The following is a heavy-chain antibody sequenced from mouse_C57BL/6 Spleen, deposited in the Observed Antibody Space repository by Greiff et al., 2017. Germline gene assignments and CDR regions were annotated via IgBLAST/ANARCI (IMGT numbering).Heavy chain of an antibody. V-gene: IGHV2-2*01. CDR3: ARTRYDWYFDV. J-gene: IGHJ1*03. D-gene: IGHD2-12*01. CDR1: GFSLTSYG. Sequence: VKLQESGPGLVQPSQSLSITCTVSGFSLTSYGVHWVRQSPGKGLEWLGVIWSGGSTDYNAAFISRLSISKDNSKSQVFFKMNSLQADDTAIYYCARTRYDWYFDVWGTGTTVTVSS. CDR2: IWSGGST.